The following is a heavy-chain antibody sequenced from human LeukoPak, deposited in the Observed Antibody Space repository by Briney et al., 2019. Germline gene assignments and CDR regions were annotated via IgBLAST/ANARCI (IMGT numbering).Heavy chain of an antibody. CDR2: IYTSGST. J-gene: IGHJ4*02. CDR1: GGSISSGSYY. D-gene: IGHD4-17*01. Sequence: SETLSLTCTVSGGSISSGSYYWSWIRQPAGTGLEWIGRIYTSGSTNYNPSLKSRVTISIDTSKNQFSLKLSSVTAADTAVYYCASSSGDYGPDFDYWGQGTLVTVSS. V-gene: IGHV4-61*02. CDR3: ASSSGDYGPDFDY.